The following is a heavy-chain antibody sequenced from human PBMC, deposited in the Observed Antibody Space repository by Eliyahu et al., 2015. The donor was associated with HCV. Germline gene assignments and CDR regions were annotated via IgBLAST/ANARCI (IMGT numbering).Heavy chain of an antibody. CDR3: ASGGGGIAVTGTGGWFDP. J-gene: IGHJ5*02. CDR1: GXXXPTXY. D-gene: IGHD6-19*01. CDR2: IHYSGST. V-gene: IGHV4-59*01. Sequence: QVQLQESGPGLVKPSETLSLTCTVSGXXXPTXYWTWTRQPPGKGLEWIGYIHYSGSTNYNPSLKSRVTMSIDTSKNQFSLNLTSVTAADSAFYYCASGGGGIAVTGTGGWFDPWGQGTLVAVSS.